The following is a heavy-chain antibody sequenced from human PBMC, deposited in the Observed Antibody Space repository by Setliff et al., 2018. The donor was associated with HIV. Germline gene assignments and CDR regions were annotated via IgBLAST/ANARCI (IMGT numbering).Heavy chain of an antibody. CDR2: IKQDGSEK. Sequence: GGSLRLSCAASGFTFSSYWMSWVRQAPGKGLEWVANIKQDGSEKYYVDSVKGRFTISRDNAKNSLYLQMNSLRAEDTAVYYCAREPMGGITMIDHSPYYNGMDVWGQGTTVTVSS. J-gene: IGHJ6*02. CDR3: AREPMGGITMIDHSPYYNGMDV. CDR1: GFTFSSYW. D-gene: IGHD3-22*01. V-gene: IGHV3-7*01.